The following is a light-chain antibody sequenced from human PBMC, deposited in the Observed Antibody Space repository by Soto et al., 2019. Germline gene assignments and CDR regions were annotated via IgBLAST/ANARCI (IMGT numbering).Light chain of an antibody. Sequence: QSALTQPPSASGSPGQSVTISCTGTSSDVGGYNYVSWYQQHPGKAPKLMISDVSKRPSGVPDRFSGSKSGNTASLTVSGLQAEDEADYYCSSFAGNNTYVFGRGTKLTVL. J-gene: IGLJ2*01. V-gene: IGLV2-8*01. CDR2: DVS. CDR1: SSDVGGYNY. CDR3: SSFAGNNTYV.